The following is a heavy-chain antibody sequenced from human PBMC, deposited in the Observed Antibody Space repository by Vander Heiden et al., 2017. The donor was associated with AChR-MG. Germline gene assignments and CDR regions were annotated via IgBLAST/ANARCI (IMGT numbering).Heavy chain of an antibody. J-gene: IGHJ5*02. CDR3: ATGEGRMVADEA. CDR2: INPDSGGT. V-gene: IGHV1-2*06. CDR1: GYTFTESY. D-gene: IGHD2-15*01. Sequence: QVQLVQSGAEVKKPGASVKVDCKTSGYTFTESYMHWVRQAPGQGLEWMGRINPDSGGTNYAQKFQGRVTMTRDTSISTAYMELSRLRSDDTAVYYCATGEGRMVADEAWGQGTLVTVSS.